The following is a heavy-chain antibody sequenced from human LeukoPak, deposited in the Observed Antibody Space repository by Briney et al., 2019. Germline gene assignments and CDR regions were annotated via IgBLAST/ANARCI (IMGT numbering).Heavy chain of an antibody. V-gene: IGHV4-34*01. J-gene: IGHJ3*02. CDR3: ARHVVVVPAAIVPRFAFDI. CDR2: INHSVST. D-gene: IGHD2-2*01. CDR1: GGSFSGYY. Sequence: SETLSLTCAVYGGSFSGYYWSWISQPPGKGLEWIGEINHSVSTNYNPSLKSRVTISVDTSKNQFSLKLSSVTAADTAVYYCARHVVVVPAAIVPRFAFDIWGQGTMVTVSS.